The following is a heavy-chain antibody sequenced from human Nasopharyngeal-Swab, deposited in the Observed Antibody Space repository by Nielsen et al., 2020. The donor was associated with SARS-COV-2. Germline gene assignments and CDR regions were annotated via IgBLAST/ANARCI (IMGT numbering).Heavy chain of an antibody. CDR3: ARDTIAVAGTRSGYYYYYGMDV. CDR1: GGSISSGGYY. Sequence: SETLSLTCTVSGGSISSGGYYWSWIRQHPGTGLEWIGYIYYSGGTYYNPSLKSRVTISVDTSKNQFSLKLSSVTAADTAVYYCARDTIAVAGTRSGYYYYYGMDVWGQGTTVTVSS. CDR2: IYYSGGT. J-gene: IGHJ6*02. V-gene: IGHV4-31*03. D-gene: IGHD6-19*01.